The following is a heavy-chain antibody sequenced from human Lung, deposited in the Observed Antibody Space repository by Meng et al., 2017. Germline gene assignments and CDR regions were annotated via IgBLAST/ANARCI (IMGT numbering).Heavy chain of an antibody. V-gene: IGHV4-4*02. D-gene: IGHD3-3*01. CDR2: IYHSGRT. Sequence: ELQESGPGLGTLSGTLSLPCGVFGGSTRSRNWWSWVRQSPGKGLEWIGEIYHSGRTNYNPSLEGRVTISLDKSQNHFSLKVKSVTAADTAVYYCVRGGQDQAYYDFWSGPFDPWGQGTLVTVSS. J-gene: IGHJ5*02. CDR3: VRGGQDQAYYDFWSGPFDP. CDR1: GGSTRSRNW.